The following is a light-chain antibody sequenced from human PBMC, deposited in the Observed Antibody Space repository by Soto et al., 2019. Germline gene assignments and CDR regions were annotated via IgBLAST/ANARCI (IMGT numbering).Light chain of an antibody. CDR3: LQAYTFPRT. V-gene: IGKV1-12*01. J-gene: IGKJ1*01. CDR1: QGIGGR. CDR2: RAS. Sequence: DIQMTLSPSAVSANVGDRVTITCRASQGIGGRLAWFQQKPGKAPQLLIYRASTLQSGVPSRFSGSGSGADFILTINSLQPEDFATYYCLQAYTFPRTFCQGTNVDIK.